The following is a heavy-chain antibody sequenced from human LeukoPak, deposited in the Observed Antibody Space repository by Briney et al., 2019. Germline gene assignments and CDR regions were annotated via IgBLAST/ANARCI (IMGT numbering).Heavy chain of an antibody. J-gene: IGHJ2*01. CDR3: ARDYPYYYDTRGLNGIDL. Sequence: PGGSLRLSCAASGFTFSNCNMNWVRQAPGKGLEWVSSINYDSTYIYYADSLKGRFTISRDNAKNSLYLQMNSLRAEDTAVYFCARDYPYYYDTRGLNGIDLWGRGTLVTVSS. V-gene: IGHV3-21*01. D-gene: IGHD3-22*01. CDR2: INYDSTYI. CDR1: GFTFSNCN.